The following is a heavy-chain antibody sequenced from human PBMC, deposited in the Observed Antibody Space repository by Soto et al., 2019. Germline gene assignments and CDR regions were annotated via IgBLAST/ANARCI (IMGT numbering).Heavy chain of an antibody. CDR1: GYTFTRYA. D-gene: IGHD3-22*01. CDR2: INAGNGNT. CDR3: ARDTLYDSSGYYYVGYNWFDP. J-gene: IGHJ5*02. V-gene: IGHV1-3*01. Sequence: ASVKVSCKASGYTFTRYATHWVRQAPGQRLEWMGWINAGNGNTKYSQKFQGRVTITRDTSASTAYMELSSLRSEDTAVYYCARDTLYDSSGYYYVGYNWFDPWGQGTLVTVSS.